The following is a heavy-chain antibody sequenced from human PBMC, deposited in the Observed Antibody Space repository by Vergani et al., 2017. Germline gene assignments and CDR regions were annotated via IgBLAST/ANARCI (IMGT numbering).Heavy chain of an antibody. CDR3: AREYSYGLIFDY. CDR2: IIPILGIA. J-gene: IGHJ4*02. D-gene: IGHD5-18*01. Sequence: QVQLVQSGAEVKKPGSSVKVSCKASGGTFSSYTISWVRQAPGQGLEWMGRIIPILGIANYAQKFQGRVTITADKSTSTAYMELSSLRSDDTAVYYCAREYSYGLIFDYWAREPWSPSPQ. V-gene: IGHV1-69*08. CDR1: GGTFSSYT.